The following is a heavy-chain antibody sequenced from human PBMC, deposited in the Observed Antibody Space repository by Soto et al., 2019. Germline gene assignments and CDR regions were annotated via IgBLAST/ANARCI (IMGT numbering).Heavy chain of an antibody. V-gene: IGHV4-39*02. Sequence: SETLSLTCTVSGGSISSSSYYWGWIRQPPGKGREGIGSIYYSGNTYYNPSHKSGVTISVATSKNHFYLNLRSVTAADPAVYYCARDHQGAHSHPFDYWGQGTLVTVSS. CDR1: GGSISSSSYY. J-gene: IGHJ4*02. CDR2: IYYSGNT. CDR3: ARDHQGAHSHPFDY.